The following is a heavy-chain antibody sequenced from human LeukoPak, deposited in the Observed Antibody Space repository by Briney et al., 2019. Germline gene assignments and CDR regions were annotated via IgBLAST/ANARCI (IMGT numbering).Heavy chain of an antibody. J-gene: IGHJ4*02. CDR3: ARSQTGGTFDY. CDR1: RDSVSTNSS. CDR2: TYYRSKWSS. D-gene: IGHD1-26*01. Sequence: SQTLSLTCAISRDSVSTNSSWNWIRQSPSRGLEWLGRTYYRSKWSSGYAESVKSRLTVSPDTSKNQFSLQLRSVTPEDTAVYYCARSQTGGTFDYWGQGALVTVSS. V-gene: IGHV6-1*01.